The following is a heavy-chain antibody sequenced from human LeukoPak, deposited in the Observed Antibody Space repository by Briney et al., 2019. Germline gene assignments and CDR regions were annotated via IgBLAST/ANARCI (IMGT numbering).Heavy chain of an antibody. J-gene: IGHJ4*02. CDR1: GFTHSNYW. V-gene: IGHV3-7*01. Sequence: PGGSLRLSCAASGFTHSNYWMTWVRQAPGKGLEWVANIKPDGSEKYYVDSVKGRFTISRDNAKNSLYLQMNSLRAEDTAVYYCARDLRSIFGVVSAFDYWGQGTLVTVSS. CDR2: IKPDGSEK. D-gene: IGHD3-3*01. CDR3: ARDLRSIFGVVSAFDY.